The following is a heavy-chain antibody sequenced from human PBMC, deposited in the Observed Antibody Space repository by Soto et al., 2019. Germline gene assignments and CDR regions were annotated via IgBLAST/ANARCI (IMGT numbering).Heavy chain of an antibody. Sequence: GGSLRLSCAASGFTFSSYGMHWVRQAPGKGLEWVAVISYDGSNKYYADSVKGRFTISRDNSKNTLYLQMNSLRAEDTAVYYCAKNGGYRPFGYMDVWGKGTTVTVSS. CDR3: AKNGGYRPFGYMDV. CDR1: GFTFSSYG. CDR2: ISYDGSNK. D-gene: IGHD6-25*01. V-gene: IGHV3-30*18. J-gene: IGHJ6*03.